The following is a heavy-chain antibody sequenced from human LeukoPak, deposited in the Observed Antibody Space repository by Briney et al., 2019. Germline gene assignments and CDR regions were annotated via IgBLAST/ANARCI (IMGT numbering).Heavy chain of an antibody. CDR3: ARAPITSPFYFDY. Sequence: GGSLRLSCTASGFAFDEHGMSWVRQAPGKGLEWVSGINWSGGSTGYADPLRGRFTISRDNAKNSLYLQMDSLRAEDTALYYCARAPITSPFYFDYWGQGTLVTVSS. CDR1: GFAFDEHG. V-gene: IGHV3-20*04. J-gene: IGHJ4*02. D-gene: IGHD2-2*01. CDR2: INWSGGST.